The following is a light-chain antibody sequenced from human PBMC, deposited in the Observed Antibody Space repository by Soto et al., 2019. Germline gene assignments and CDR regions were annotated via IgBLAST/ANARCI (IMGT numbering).Light chain of an antibody. CDR2: GAS. CDR1: QSVSSSY. V-gene: IGKV3-20*01. CDR3: QQNGSTPYS. J-gene: IGKJ2*03. Sequence: EIVMTQSPGTLSLSPGERATLSCRASQSVSSSYLAWYQQKPGQAPRLLIYGASSRATGIPDRFSGSGSGTDFTLTISRLEPEDLALYYCQQNGSTPYSFGQGTKLEIK.